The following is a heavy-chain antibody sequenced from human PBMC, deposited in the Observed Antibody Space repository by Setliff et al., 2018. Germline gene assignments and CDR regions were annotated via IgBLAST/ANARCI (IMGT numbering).Heavy chain of an antibody. CDR1: GGTFSNYG. J-gene: IGHJ6*03. CDR2: TIPLFGTT. CDR3: AREKVVVVSATSYHYYMDV. D-gene: IGHD2-15*01. V-gene: IGHV1-69*05. Sequence: ASVKVSCKASGGTFSNYGVSWVRQAPGQGLEWMGGTIPLFGTTDYAQKFHGRVTIITDESTSTAYMELSSLTSEDTAVYYSAREKVVVVSATSYHYYMDVWGKGTTGT.